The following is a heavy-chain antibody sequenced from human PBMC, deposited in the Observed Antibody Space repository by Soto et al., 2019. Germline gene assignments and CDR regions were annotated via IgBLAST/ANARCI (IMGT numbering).Heavy chain of an antibody. CDR1: GGSFAGYS. D-gene: IGHD6-13*01. CDR3: ARGLRSWTYYFDY. Sequence: SETLSLTCAVYGGSFAGYSWSWIRQPPGKGLEWIGEINHSGSTNNNPSLKSRVTISVDTSKNQFSLKLSSVTAADTAVYYCARGLRSWTYYFDYWGQG. CDR2: INHSGST. V-gene: IGHV4-34*01. J-gene: IGHJ4*02.